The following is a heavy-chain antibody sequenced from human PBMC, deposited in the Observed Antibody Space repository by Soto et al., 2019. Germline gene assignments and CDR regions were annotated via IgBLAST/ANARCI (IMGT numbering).Heavy chain of an antibody. D-gene: IGHD6-6*01. Sequence: PGGSLRLSCAASGFTFSSYWMHWVRQAPGKGLVWVSRINSDGSSTSYADSVKGRFTISRDNAKNTLYLQMNSLRAEDTAVYYCASGQYSSSSLSAFDYWGQGTLVTVSS. CDR2: INSDGSST. CDR3: ASGQYSSSSLSAFDY. CDR1: GFTFSSYW. J-gene: IGHJ4*02. V-gene: IGHV3-74*01.